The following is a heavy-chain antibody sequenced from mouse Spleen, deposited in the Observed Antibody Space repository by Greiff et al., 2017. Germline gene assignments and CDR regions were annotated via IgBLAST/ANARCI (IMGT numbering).Heavy chain of an antibody. CDR3: ARVNYDGSYYAMDY. D-gene: IGHD2-3*01. V-gene: IGHV1-76*01. CDR2: IYPGSGNT. J-gene: IGHJ4*01. Sequence: QVQLQQSGAELVRPGASVKLSCKASGYTFTDYYINWVKQSPGQGLEWIARIYPGSGNTYYNEKFKGKATLTAEKSSSTAYMQLSSLTSEDSAVYFCARVNYDGSYYAMDYWGQGTSVTVSS. CDR1: GYTFTDYY.